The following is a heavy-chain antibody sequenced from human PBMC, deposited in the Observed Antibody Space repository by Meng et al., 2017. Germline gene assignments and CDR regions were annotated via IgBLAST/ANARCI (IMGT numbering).Heavy chain of an antibody. Sequence: QVQPQESGPGLVKPSEPLSITCTVSGGSISSYYWSWIRQPPGKGLEWIGYIYYSGSTNYNPSLKSRVTISVDTSKNQFSLKLSSVTAADTAVYYCARVEMATIGVFDYWGQGTLVTVSS. CDR3: ARVEMATIGVFDY. CDR2: IYYSGST. V-gene: IGHV4-59*01. J-gene: IGHJ4*02. D-gene: IGHD5-24*01. CDR1: GGSISSYY.